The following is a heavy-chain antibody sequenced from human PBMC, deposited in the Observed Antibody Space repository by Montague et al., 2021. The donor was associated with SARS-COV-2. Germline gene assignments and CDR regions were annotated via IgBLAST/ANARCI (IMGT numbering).Heavy chain of an antibody. CDR1: GDSVASNSAT. Sequence: CAISGDSVASNSATWDWIRQSPSKRLEWLGRPYYRSKWCNDYAVSVKSRVIINPDTSNNRISLQLNSVTPEDTAVYYCARAYCGGDCYFYWYFDLWGRGTLVTVSS. D-gene: IGHD2-21*02. J-gene: IGHJ2*01. V-gene: IGHV6-1*01. CDR3: ARAYCGGDCYFYWYFDL. CDR2: PYYRSKWCN.